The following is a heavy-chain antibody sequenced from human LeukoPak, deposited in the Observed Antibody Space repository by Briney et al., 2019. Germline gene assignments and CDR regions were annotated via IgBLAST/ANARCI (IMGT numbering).Heavy chain of an antibody. V-gene: IGHV3-23*01. J-gene: IGHJ4*02. CDR1: GFTFSSYA. D-gene: IGHD6-19*01. CDR2: ISGNGGST. Sequence: GGSLRLSCAASGFTFSSYAMSWVRQAPGKGLEWVSAISGNGGSTYYADSVKGRFTISRDNSKNTLYLQMNSLRAEDTAVYYCAKILPVLAVAGRGFDSWGQGTLVTVSS. CDR3: AKILPVLAVAGRGFDS.